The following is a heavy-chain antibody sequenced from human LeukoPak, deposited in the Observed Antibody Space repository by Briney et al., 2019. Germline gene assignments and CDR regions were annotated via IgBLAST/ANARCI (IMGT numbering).Heavy chain of an antibody. Sequence: GGSLRLSCAASGFTFSDYYMSWIRQAPGKGLEWVSYISSSGSTIYYADSVKGRFTISRDNAKNSLYLQMNSLRVEDTAVYYCARRYSTSSVEDFDYWGQGTLVTVSS. J-gene: IGHJ4*02. CDR2: ISSSGSTI. CDR1: GFTFSDYY. CDR3: ARRYSTSSVEDFDY. D-gene: IGHD6-6*01. V-gene: IGHV3-11*04.